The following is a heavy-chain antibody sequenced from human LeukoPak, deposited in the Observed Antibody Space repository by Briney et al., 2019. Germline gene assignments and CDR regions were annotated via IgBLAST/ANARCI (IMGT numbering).Heavy chain of an antibody. J-gene: IGHJ6*03. D-gene: IGHD4-11*01. Sequence: ASVKVSCKASGGTFSSYAINWVRHAPGQGMGWMGGIIPIFGTANYAQKFQGRVTITTDESTSTAYMELSSLRSEDTAVYYCARVPVTTGGYYYYYYMDVWGKGTTVTVSS. CDR1: GGTFSSYA. CDR3: ARVPVTTGGYYYYYYMDV. CDR2: IIPIFGTA. V-gene: IGHV1-69*05.